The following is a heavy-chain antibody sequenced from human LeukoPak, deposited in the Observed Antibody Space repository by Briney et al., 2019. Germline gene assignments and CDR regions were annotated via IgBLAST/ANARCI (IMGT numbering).Heavy chain of an antibody. Sequence: SETLSLTCTVSGGSISSSSYYWGWIRQPPGKGLEWIGSIYYSGSTYYNPSLKSRVTISVDTSKNQFSLKLSSVTAADTAVYYCARATGSVYYFGVVDWFDPWGQGTLVTVSS. V-gene: IGHV4-39*07. CDR1: GGSISSSSYY. CDR2: IYYSGST. D-gene: IGHD3-22*01. J-gene: IGHJ5*02. CDR3: ARATGSVYYFGVVDWFDP.